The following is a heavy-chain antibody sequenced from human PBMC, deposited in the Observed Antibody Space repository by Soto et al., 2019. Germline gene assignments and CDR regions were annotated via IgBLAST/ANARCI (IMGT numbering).Heavy chain of an antibody. CDR3: ARVTGMVSYYGIDV. Sequence: SVKVSCKASGCTFSSYAISWVRQAPGQGLEWMGGIIPIFGTANYAQKFQGRVTITADESKSTAYMELSSLRSEDTAVYYCARVTGMVSYYGIDVWGQGSTVTVS. CDR1: GCTFSSYA. D-gene: IGHD5-18*01. J-gene: IGHJ6*02. V-gene: IGHV1-69*13. CDR2: IIPIFGTA.